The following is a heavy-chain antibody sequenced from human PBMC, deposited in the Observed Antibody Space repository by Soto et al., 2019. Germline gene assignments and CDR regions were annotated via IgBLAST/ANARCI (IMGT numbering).Heavy chain of an antibody. CDR3: AKRPYYGSGGDIDY. Sequence: QVQLVESGGGVVQPGRSLRLSCAASGFTFSSYGMHWVRQAPGKGLEWVAVISYDGSNKYYADSVKGRFTISRDNSKNTLYLQMNSLRAEDTAVYYCAKRPYYGSGGDIDYWGQGTLVTVSS. D-gene: IGHD3-10*01. J-gene: IGHJ4*02. V-gene: IGHV3-30*18. CDR2: ISYDGSNK. CDR1: GFTFSSYG.